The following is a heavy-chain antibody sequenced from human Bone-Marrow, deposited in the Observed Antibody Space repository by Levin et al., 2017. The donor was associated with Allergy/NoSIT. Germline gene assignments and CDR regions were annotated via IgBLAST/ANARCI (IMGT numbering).Heavy chain of an antibody. CDR1: GGSISGINW. D-gene: IGHD2-21*01. CDR2: IHHSGSS. CDR3: ARHGDCWFDF. V-gene: IGHV4-4*02. Sequence: SQTLSLTCAVSGGSISGINWWSWVRQPPGMGLEWIGEIHHSGSSHYNPSLKSRDTLSVDKSKNNRSLTLTFVTAADTAVYNCARHGDCWFDFWGPGILVTVSS. J-gene: IGHJ4*02.